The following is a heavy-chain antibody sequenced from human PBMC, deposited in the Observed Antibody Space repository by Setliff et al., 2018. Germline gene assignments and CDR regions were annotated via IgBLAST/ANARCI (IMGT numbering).Heavy chain of an antibody. CDR1: GYSISSGYY. CDR2: IYHSGST. Sequence: KTSETLSLTCTVSGYSISSGYYWGWIRQPPGKGLEWIGYIYHSGSTYYNPSLKSRVPMSVDRSKHQFSLTLSSVTAADTAVYYCARIGDGYNYYFDYWGQGTLVTVSS. J-gene: IGHJ4*02. D-gene: IGHD5-12*01. CDR3: ARIGDGYNYYFDY. V-gene: IGHV4-38-2*02.